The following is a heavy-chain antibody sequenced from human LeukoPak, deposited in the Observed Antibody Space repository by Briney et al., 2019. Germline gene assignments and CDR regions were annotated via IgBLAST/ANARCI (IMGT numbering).Heavy chain of an antibody. Sequence: TGGSLRLSCAAPGFSFSSYSMDWVSQATGRGLEWVSSIRASGNYIYYADSVKGRFTISRDSAENSLYLQMNSLGAEDTAVYYCARGNVGARDYYFDYWGQGTLVTVSS. CDR3: ARGNVGARDYYFDY. CDR2: IRASGNYI. J-gene: IGHJ4*02. V-gene: IGHV3-21*01. CDR1: GFSFSSYS. D-gene: IGHD1-26*01.